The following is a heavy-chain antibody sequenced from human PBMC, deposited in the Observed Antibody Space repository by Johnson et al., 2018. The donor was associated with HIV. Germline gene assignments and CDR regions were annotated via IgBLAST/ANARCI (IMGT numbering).Heavy chain of an antibody. CDR1: GFTFDDYA. J-gene: IGHJ3*02. CDR2: ISWNRGSI. Sequence: VESGGGLVQPGRSLRLSCAASGFTFDDYAMHWVRQAPGKGLEWVSGISWNRGSIGYADSVKGRFTISRTNSKNTLYLQMTRLRAEDTAVYYCARDGSQLADAFDIWGQGTMVTVSS. D-gene: IGHD6-6*01. V-gene: IGHV3-9*01. CDR3: ARDGSQLADAFDI.